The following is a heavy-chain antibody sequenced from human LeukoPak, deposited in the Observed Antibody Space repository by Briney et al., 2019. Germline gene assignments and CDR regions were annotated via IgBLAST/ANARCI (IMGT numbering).Heavy chain of an antibody. J-gene: IGHJ4*02. V-gene: IGHV4-39*01. Sequence: SETLSLTCTVSGVSISSSNSYWGWIRQPPGKGLEWIGSIYYSGNTYYNASLKSQVSISIDTSKNQFSLRLTSVTAADTAVYYCARVTKGRFLEWPQYYFDYWGQGTLVTVSS. CDR2: IYYSGNT. D-gene: IGHD3-3*01. CDR3: ARVTKGRFLEWPQYYFDY. CDR1: GVSISSSNSY.